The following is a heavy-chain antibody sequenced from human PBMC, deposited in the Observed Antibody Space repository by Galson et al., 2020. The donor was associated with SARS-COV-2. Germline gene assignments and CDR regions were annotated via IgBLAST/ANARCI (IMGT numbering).Heavy chain of an antibody. CDR3: AAMTPRY. Sequence: GGSLRLSCAASGLTLSSHSMNWVRQVPGKGLEWISYISSSGSAILLADSVKGRFTISRDNAKNLLYLQMNSLRAEDTAVYYCAAMTPRYWGQGTLVTVSS. CDR2: ISSSGSAI. J-gene: IGHJ4*02. CDR1: GLTLSSHS. V-gene: IGHV3-48*04.